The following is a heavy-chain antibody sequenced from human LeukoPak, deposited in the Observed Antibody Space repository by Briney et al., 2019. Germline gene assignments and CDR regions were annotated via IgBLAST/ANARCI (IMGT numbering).Heavy chain of an antibody. CDR3: ARSGRPSMVRGVMEYFDY. CDR1: GGSISSSSYY. V-gene: IGHV4-39*07. Sequence: MTSETLSLTCTVSGGSISSSSYYWGWIRQPPGKGLEWIGSIYYSGSTYYNPSLKSRVTISVDTSKNQFSLKLSSVTAADTAVYYCARSGRPSMVRGVMEYFDYWGQGTLVTVSS. D-gene: IGHD3-10*01. J-gene: IGHJ4*02. CDR2: IYYSGST.